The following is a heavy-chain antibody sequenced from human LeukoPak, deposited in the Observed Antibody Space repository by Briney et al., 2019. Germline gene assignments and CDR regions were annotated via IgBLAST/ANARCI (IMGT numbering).Heavy chain of an antibody. CDR3: AKGYSYGVRWYYFDY. Sequence: PGRSLRLSCAASGFTFSSYAMHWVRQAPGKGLEWVAVISYDGSNKYYADSVKGRFTISRDNSKNTLYPQMNSLRAEDTAVYYCAKGYSYGVRWYYFDYWGQGTLVTVSS. D-gene: IGHD5-18*01. J-gene: IGHJ4*02. CDR2: ISYDGSNK. CDR1: GFTFSSYA. V-gene: IGHV3-30*04.